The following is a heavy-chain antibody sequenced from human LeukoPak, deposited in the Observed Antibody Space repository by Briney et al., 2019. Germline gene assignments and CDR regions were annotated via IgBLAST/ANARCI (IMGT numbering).Heavy chain of an antibody. J-gene: IGHJ4*02. CDR2: IYYCGST. V-gene: IGHV4-59*01. CDR1: GGSISSYY. CDR3: ARDTSYYDILTGFHKPGYFDY. D-gene: IGHD3-9*01. Sequence: SETLSLTCTVSGGSISSYYWSWIRQPPGKGLEWIGYIYYCGSTNYNPSLKSRVTIPVDTSKNQFSLKLSSVTAADTAVYYCARDTSYYDILTGFHKPGYFDYWGQGTLVTVSS.